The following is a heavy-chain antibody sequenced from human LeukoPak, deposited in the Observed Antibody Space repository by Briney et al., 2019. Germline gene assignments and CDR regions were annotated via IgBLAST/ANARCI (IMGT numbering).Heavy chain of an antibody. D-gene: IGHD2-15*01. CDR2: ITPNSGGT. V-gene: IGHV1-2*02. CDR3: VRKSATRRTSEFDY. CDR1: GYTFSDYY. J-gene: IGHJ4*02. Sequence: ASVKISCKASGYTFSDYYIHWVRQAPGQGLEWMGWITPNSGGTKYAQRFQGRVTMTRDTSISTAYMDLSSLGSDDTAAFYCVRKSATRRTSEFDYWGQGTPVTVSS.